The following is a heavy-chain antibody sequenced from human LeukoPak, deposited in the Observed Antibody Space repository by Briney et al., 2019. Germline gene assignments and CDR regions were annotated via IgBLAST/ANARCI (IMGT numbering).Heavy chain of an antibody. D-gene: IGHD6-6*01. CDR3: AKDSRAYYYYYMDV. Sequence: GRSLRLSCAASGFTFEDYGMHWVRQAPGKGLDWVSVISWNSRIIGYAASAKGPFTIPRDNAKNSLYLQMNSLRAEDTALYYCAKDSRAYYYYYMDVWGKGTTVTVSS. J-gene: IGHJ6*03. V-gene: IGHV3-9*01. CDR1: GFTFEDYG. CDR2: ISWNSRII.